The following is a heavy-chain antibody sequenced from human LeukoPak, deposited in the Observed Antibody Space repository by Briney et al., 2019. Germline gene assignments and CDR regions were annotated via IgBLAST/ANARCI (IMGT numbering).Heavy chain of an antibody. CDR2: ISGSGGST. CDR1: GFTFSSYA. D-gene: IGHD3-10*01. V-gene: IGHV3-23*01. Sequence: GGSLRLSCAASGFTFSSYAMSWVRQAPGKGLEWVSAISGSGGSTYYADSVKGRFTISRDNSKNTLYLQMNSLRAEDTAVYYCAKDRITMVRGVIPSPDYWGQGTLVTVSS. CDR3: AKDRITMVRGVIPSPDY. J-gene: IGHJ4*02.